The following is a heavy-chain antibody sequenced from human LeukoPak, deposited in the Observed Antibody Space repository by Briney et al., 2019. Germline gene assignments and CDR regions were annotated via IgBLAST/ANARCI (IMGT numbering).Heavy chain of an antibody. Sequence: GGSLRLSCAASGFTFSSYSMNWVRQAPGKGLEWVANIKQDGSEKYYVDSVKGRFTISRDNAKNSLYLQMNSLRAEDTALYSCAKISTVSSNFDYWGQGTLVTVSS. D-gene: IGHD4-17*01. J-gene: IGHJ4*02. CDR3: AKISTVSSNFDY. CDR2: IKQDGSEK. CDR1: GFTFSSYS. V-gene: IGHV3-7*03.